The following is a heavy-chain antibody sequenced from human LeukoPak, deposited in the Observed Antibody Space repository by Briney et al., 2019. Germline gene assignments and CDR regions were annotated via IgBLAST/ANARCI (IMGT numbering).Heavy chain of an antibody. CDR2: IYYSGST. CDR3: ARGTTWIFDY. CDR1: GGSISSSSYY. D-gene: IGHD1/OR15-1a*01. J-gene: IGHJ4*02. Sequence: KPSETLSLTCTVSGGSISSSSYYWGWIRQPPGKGLEWIGSIYYSGSTYYNPSLKSRVTISVDTSKNQFSLKLSSVTAADTAVYYCARGTTWIFDYWGQGTLVTVSS. V-gene: IGHV4-39*07.